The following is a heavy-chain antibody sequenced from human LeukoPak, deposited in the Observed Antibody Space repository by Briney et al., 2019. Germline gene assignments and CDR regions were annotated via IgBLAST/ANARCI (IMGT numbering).Heavy chain of an antibody. CDR2: ISSSSNYI. D-gene: IGHD2-2*01. CDR1: GFTFSSYS. V-gene: IGHV3-21*01. Sequence: GGSLTLSCAASGFTFSSYSMNWVRQAPGKGLEWVSSISSSSNYIYYADSVKGRFTISRDNAKNSLYLQMSSLRAEDTAVYYCSRDRHCIGSTCYGLWGQGTRVTVSS. CDR3: SRDRHCIGSTCYGL. J-gene: IGHJ4*02.